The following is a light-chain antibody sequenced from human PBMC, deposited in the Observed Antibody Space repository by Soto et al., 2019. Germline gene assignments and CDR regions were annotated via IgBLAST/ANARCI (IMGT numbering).Light chain of an antibody. J-gene: IGKJ1*01. CDR3: QQRRCWPTPIT. CDR1: PSLTNNY. CDR2: DAS. Sequence: VLRTSPSTRSVSPGDRTTLSCRDSPSLTNNYFAWYQQKPGQAPRLLIYDASYRATDIPPRFSGSGSGTDFTLTISSREPDDFAVYYCQQRRCWPTPITFGQGTKVDIK. V-gene: IGKV3-11*01.